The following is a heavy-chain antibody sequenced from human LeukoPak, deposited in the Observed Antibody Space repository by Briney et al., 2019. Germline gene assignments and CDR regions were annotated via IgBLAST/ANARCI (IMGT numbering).Heavy chain of an antibody. D-gene: IGHD2-8*01. V-gene: IGHV4-34*01. J-gene: IGHJ4*02. CDR1: GVSFSVNY. Sequence: SETLSLTCAVPGVSFSVNYWSWIRQSPGKGLEWIGEIYHSRYTTYNPSLKSRVTISADTSENQLSLRLTSVTAADTALYYCARIRCSPTDNTCYNYWGQATLVTVSS. CDR2: IYHSRYT. CDR3: ARIRCSPTDNTCYNY.